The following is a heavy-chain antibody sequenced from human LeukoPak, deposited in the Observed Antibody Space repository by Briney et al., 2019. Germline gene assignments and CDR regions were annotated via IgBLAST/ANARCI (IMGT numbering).Heavy chain of an antibody. Sequence: GGSLRLSCAASAFTFSNYEVNWVRQAPGKGLEWVANIKQDGSEKQYVDSVKGRFAISRDNAENSLYLQTNSLKAEDTAVYYCGRFTRSGDSVYWGQGTLVTVSS. J-gene: IGHJ4*02. D-gene: IGHD7-27*01. V-gene: IGHV3-7*04. CDR2: IKQDGSEK. CDR3: GRFTRSGDSVY. CDR1: AFTFSNYE.